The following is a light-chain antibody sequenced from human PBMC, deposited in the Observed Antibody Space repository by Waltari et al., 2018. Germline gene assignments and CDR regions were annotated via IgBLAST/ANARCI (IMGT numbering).Light chain of an antibody. CDR3: QQSYSTPRT. J-gene: IGKJ2*01. Sequence: DIQMTQSPSSLSASVGDRVTITCRASQSISSYLNWYQQKPGKAPKLLIYAASSLQSGVPSXXSGSGXGTXFTXXISSLQPEXXXXYYCQQSYSTPRTFGXGTKLXIK. CDR2: AAS. CDR1: QSISSY. V-gene: IGKV1-39*01.